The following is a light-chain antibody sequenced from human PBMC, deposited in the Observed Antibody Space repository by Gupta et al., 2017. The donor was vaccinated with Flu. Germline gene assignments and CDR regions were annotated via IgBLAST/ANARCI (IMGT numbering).Light chain of an antibody. CDR3: KAPDSSNNHQAV. Sequence: QTVRITWQGDSLRRSYVIWYQQKPGQAPGLVIYDKNNRPSGTPERFSGSSSGNTASLTITGAQAEDEAVYYCKAPDSSNNHQAVFGGGTKLTVL. CDR1: SLRRSY. CDR2: DKN. J-gene: IGLJ2*01. V-gene: IGLV3-19*01.